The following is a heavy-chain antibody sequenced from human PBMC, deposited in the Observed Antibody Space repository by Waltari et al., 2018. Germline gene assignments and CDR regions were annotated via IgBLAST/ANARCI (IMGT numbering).Heavy chain of an antibody. J-gene: IGHJ5*02. Sequence: QLQLQESGPGLVKPSETLSLTCTVSGGSISSSRYYWGWIRQSPGKGLEWIGSIYYNGFNDYNPNPPGRVTISGDKFKNQFPLRLVSVTAADTAVIYRARHWKKSGYRFDPWGQGTLVTVSS. CDR2: IYYNGFN. V-gene: IGHV4-39*01. CDR3: ARHWKKSGYRFDP. D-gene: IGHD5-12*01. CDR1: GGSISSSRYY.